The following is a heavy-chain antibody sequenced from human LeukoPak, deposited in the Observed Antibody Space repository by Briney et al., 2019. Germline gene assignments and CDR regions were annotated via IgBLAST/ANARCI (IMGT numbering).Heavy chain of an antibody. CDR3: AKAGYDFWSGYFTAYWFDP. Sequence: GGSLRLSCAASGFTFSSYAMSWVRQAPGKGLEWVSAISGSGGSTYYADSVKGRFTISRDNSKNTLYLQMNSLRAEDTAVYYCAKAGYDFWSGYFTAYWFDPWGREPWSPSPQ. J-gene: IGHJ5*02. V-gene: IGHV3-23*01. CDR1: GFTFSSYA. CDR2: ISGSGGST. D-gene: IGHD3-3*01.